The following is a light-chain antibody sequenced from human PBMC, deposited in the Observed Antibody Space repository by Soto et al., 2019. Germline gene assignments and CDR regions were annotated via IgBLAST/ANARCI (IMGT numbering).Light chain of an antibody. J-gene: IGKJ4*01. Sequence: EIVLTQSPGTLSLSPGERATLSCRASQSFRSNYLAWYQQRPGQAPRLLIYGVSSRASGIPDRFSGSVSGTDFTLTISRLEPEASAVYYCQQYDRIPGFTFGGGTKVEI. V-gene: IGKV3-20*01. CDR2: GVS. CDR3: QQYDRIPGFT. CDR1: QSFRSNY.